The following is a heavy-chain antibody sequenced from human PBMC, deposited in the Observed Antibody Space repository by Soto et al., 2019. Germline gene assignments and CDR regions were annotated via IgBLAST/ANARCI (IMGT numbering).Heavy chain of an antibody. CDR2: IHRSGAT. CDR3: VRVGLRLYFDF. Sequence: QVQLQESGPGLVKPSGTLSLTCDVSRGSMNSGHWWSWVRQPPGKGLEWVGHIHRSGATNYKPSRRSRVAIALDESKDQFSLKLNAVTAADPAVYYCVRVGLRLYFDFWGRGTMVSVSS. J-gene: IGHJ2*01. D-gene: IGHD2-15*01. CDR1: RGSMNSGHW. V-gene: IGHV4-4*02.